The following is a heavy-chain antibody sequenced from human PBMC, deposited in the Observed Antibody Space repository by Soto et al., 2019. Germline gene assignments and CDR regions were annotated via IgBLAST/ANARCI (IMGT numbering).Heavy chain of an antibody. V-gene: IGHV5-10-1*01. J-gene: IGHJ6*02. Sequence: PGESLKISCKGSGYSFTSYWISWVRQMPGKGLEWMGRIDPSDSYTNYSPSFQGHVTISADKSISTAYLQWSSLKASDTAMYYCARDELPTEYYYYGMDVWGQGTTVTVSS. CDR3: ARDELPTEYYYYGMDV. D-gene: IGHD2-2*01. CDR1: GYSFTSYW. CDR2: IDPSDSYT.